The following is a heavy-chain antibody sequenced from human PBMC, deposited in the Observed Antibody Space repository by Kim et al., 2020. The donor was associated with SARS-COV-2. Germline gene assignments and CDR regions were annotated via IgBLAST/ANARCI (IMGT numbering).Heavy chain of an antibody. CDR3: TRGISPSYFQH. Sequence: TNYKPSLKSRVTISVATSRNQFSLKVTSVTAADTALYYCTRGISPSYFQHWGQGTLVTVSS. J-gene: IGHJ1*01. CDR2: T. V-gene: IGHV4-59*09.